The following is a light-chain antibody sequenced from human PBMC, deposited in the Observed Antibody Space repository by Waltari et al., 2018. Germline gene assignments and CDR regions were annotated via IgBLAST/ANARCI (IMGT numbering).Light chain of an antibody. J-gene: IGKJ4*01. Sequence: DVQMTQLPATLSASVGDRVTIIRRASHSITDWLAWYQQKPGEAPKLLISKASTLESGVPSRFIGTRSGTEFTLTISNLQPDDFATYYCQQYTIYPLTFGGGTKVAI. CDR2: KAS. CDR3: QQYTIYPLT. CDR1: HSITDW. V-gene: IGKV1-5*03.